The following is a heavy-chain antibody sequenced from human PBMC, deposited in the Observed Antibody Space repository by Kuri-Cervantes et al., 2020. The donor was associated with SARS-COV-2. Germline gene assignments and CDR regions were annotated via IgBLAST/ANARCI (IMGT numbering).Heavy chain of an antibody. CDR2: TSSSSSYI. CDR1: GFTFSSYS. V-gene: IGHV3-21*01. D-gene: IGHD6-13*01. J-gene: IGHJ5*02. CDR3: ARDRIAAAVLHWFDP. Sequence: GESLKISCAASGFTFSSYSMNWVRQAPGKGLEWVSSTSSSSSYIYYADSVKGRFTISRDNAKNSLYLQMNSLRAEDTAVYYCARDRIAAAVLHWFDPWGQGTLVTVSS.